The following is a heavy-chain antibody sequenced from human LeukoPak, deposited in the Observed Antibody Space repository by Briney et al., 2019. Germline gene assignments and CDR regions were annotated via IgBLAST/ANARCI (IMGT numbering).Heavy chain of an antibody. D-gene: IGHD6-13*01. V-gene: IGHV4-39*01. CDR1: GGSISSSSYY. J-gene: IGHJ3*02. Sequence: SETLSLTCTVSGGSISSSSYYWGWVRQPPGKGLEWIGSIYDSGSTYYNPSLKSRATISVDTTKNPFVCKLSAVTAADTAVYYCARPLVRIAAAGHDAFDIWGQGTMVTVSS. CDR3: ARPLVRIAAAGHDAFDI. CDR2: IYDSGST.